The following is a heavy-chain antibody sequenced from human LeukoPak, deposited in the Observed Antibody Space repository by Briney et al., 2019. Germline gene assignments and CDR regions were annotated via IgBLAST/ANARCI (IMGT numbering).Heavy chain of an antibody. CDR2: IYYTGST. J-gene: IGHJ4*02. CDR1: GVSINSISYD. CDR3: ARDQAPYYDFWSGYLATVSYYFDY. V-gene: IGHV4-39*07. Sequence: SETLSFTCTVSGVSINSISYDWGWLRQPPGKGLEWIGSIYYTGSTYYTPSLKSRVTISVDTSKDQFSLKRSSVTAADTAVYYCARDQAPYYDFWSGYLATVSYYFDYWGQGTLVTVSS. D-gene: IGHD3-3*01.